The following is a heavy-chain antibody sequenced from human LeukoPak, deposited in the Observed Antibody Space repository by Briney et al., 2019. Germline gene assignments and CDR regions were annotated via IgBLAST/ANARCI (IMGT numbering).Heavy chain of an antibody. CDR3: ARRLAAANTDAFDI. CDR1: GYSFTTYW. V-gene: IGHV5-51*01. Sequence: LGEPLKISCKGSGYSFTTYWIGWVRQMPGKGLEWIGLIYPVDSDTRYSPSFQGQVTISADKSISTAYLQWSSLKASDTALYCCARRLAAANTDAFDIWGPATMVSISS. D-gene: IGHD6-13*01. CDR2: IYPVDSDT. J-gene: IGHJ3*02.